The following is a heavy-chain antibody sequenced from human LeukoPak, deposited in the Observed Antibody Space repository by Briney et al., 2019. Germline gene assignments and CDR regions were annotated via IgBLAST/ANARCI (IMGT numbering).Heavy chain of an antibody. D-gene: IGHD6-19*01. V-gene: IGHV1-69*04. J-gene: IGHJ4*02. Sequence: SVKVSCKASGGTFSSYAISWVRQAPGQGLEWMGRIIPILGIANYAQKFQGRVTFTAHKTPRTAYTNLSSLRSEGTAVYYCARARIAVPGSFDSWGQGTLVTVSP. CDR1: GGTFSSYA. CDR3: ARARIAVPGSFDS. CDR2: IIPILGIA.